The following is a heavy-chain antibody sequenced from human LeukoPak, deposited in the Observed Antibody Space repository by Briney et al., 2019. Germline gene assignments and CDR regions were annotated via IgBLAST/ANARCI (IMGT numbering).Heavy chain of an antibody. CDR1: GYTFTSYD. CDR2: MSPKSANT. J-gene: IGHJ5*02. V-gene: IGHV1-8*02. D-gene: IGHD3-22*01. Sequence: ASVKVSCKASGYTFTSYDINWVRQASGQGLEWMGWMSPKSANTGYAQKFQGRVTMTRNTSISTAYMELSSLRSEDTAVYYCARFSTSSGYSDWFDPWGQGTLVTVSS. CDR3: ARFSTSSGYSDWFDP.